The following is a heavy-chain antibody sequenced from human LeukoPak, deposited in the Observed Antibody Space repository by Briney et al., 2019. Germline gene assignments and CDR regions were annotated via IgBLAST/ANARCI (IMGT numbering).Heavy chain of an antibody. Sequence: SETLSLTCTVSGDSLTNSPYYWSWIRQPAGKGLEWIGRIYSGGSTNYNPSLMSRVTMSIDTSKNQFSLKLSSVTAADTAVYYCARTPRSTYSSSWSPNWYFDLWGRGTLVTVSS. J-gene: IGHJ2*01. V-gene: IGHV4-61*10. D-gene: IGHD6-13*01. CDR2: IYSGGST. CDR1: GDSLTNSPYY. CDR3: ARTPRSTYSSSWSPNWYFDL.